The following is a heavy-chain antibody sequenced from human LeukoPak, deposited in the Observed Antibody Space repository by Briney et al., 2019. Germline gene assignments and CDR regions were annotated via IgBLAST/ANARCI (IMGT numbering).Heavy chain of an antibody. Sequence: PSETLSLTCTVSGGSISSRSYCWGWIRQPPGKGLGWVGTMFYSGSTYYNPSLKSRVAISVDTSENQFSLELNSVTAADTAVYYCAVAGVRYYDSSGLHAFDFWGRGTMVTVSS. V-gene: IGHV4-39*01. CDR2: MFYSGST. D-gene: IGHD3-22*01. J-gene: IGHJ3*01. CDR3: AVAGVRYYDSSGLHAFDF. CDR1: GGSISSRSYC.